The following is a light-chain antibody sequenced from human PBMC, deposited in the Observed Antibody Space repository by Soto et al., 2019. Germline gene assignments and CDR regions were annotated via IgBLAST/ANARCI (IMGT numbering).Light chain of an antibody. CDR2: EVS. Sequence: QSALTQPPSASGSPGQSVTISCTGTSSDVGAYNFVSWYQQHSDKAPKLMIYEVSKRPSGVPDRFSGSKSGNTASLTVSGLQAEDEADYYCSSYAGSTYVFGTGTKLTVL. V-gene: IGLV2-8*01. CDR3: SSYAGSTYV. J-gene: IGLJ1*01. CDR1: SSDVGAYNF.